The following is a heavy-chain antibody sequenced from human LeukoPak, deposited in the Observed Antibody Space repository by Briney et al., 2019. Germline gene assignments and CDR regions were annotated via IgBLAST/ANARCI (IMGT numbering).Heavy chain of an antibody. D-gene: IGHD3-10*01. CDR1: GFTFSSYG. Sequence: GGSLGLSCAASGFTFSSYGMHWVRRAPGKGLEWVAFIRYDGSNKYYADSVKGRFTISRDNSKNTLYLQMNSLRAEDTAVYYCAKDRTVLLWFGELLVVDNWFAPWGQGTLVTVSS. V-gene: IGHV3-30*02. J-gene: IGHJ5*02. CDR3: AKDRTVLLWFGELLVVDNWFAP. CDR2: IRYDGSNK.